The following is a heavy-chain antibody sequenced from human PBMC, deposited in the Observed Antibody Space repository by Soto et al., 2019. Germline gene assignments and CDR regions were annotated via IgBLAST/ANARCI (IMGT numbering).Heavy chain of an antibody. D-gene: IGHD2-21*02. V-gene: IGHV4-30-2*01. CDR1: GGSISSGGYS. CDR3: ARDLWGYCGTDCYPLDV. Sequence: SETLSLTCAVSGGSISSGGYSWSWIRQPPGKGLEWIGYIYHSGSTYYNPSLKSRVTISVDSSKNQFSLKLNSVTASDTAVYYCARDLWGYCGTDCYPLDVWGQGTTVTVSS. CDR2: IYHSGST. J-gene: IGHJ6*02.